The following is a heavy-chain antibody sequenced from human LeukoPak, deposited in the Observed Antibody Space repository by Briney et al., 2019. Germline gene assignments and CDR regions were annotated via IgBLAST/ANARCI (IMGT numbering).Heavy chain of an antibody. J-gene: IGHJ4*02. V-gene: IGHV3-21*01. CDR1: GFTFSSYS. CDR3: ARGGITMIVY. Sequence: GGSLRLSCAASGFTFSSYSMNWVRQAPGKGLEWVSSISSSGSYIYYADSVKGRFTISRDNAKNSLYLQMNSLRAEDTAVYYCARGGITMIVYWGQGTLVTVSS. D-gene: IGHD3-22*01. CDR2: ISSSGSYI.